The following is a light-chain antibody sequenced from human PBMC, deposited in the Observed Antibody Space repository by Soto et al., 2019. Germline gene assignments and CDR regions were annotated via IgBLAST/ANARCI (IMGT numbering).Light chain of an antibody. V-gene: IGKV3-15*01. CDR1: QNIRSN. J-gene: IGKJ4*01. Sequence: EIVMTQSPGTLSVSPGERVTLSCRASQNIRSNLAWYQKKLGQAPRLLIFDASTRATGIPDRFSGSGSGTEFTLSISILQSEDFAVYYCQQYNHWPPLTFGGGTKVDIK. CDR2: DAS. CDR3: QQYNHWPPLT.